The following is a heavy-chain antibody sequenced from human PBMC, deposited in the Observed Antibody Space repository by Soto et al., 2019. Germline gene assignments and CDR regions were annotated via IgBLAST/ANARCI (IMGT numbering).Heavy chain of an antibody. CDR2: IYTSGST. CDR1: GGSISNYY. CDR3: ARQTTYSSSWYDY. Sequence: LSLTCTVSGGSISNYYWTWIRQPAGKGLEWIGRIYTSGSTNYNPSLKSRVTMSVDTSKNQFSLKLSSVTAADTALYYCARQTTYSSSWYDYWGHGTLVTVSS. D-gene: IGHD6-13*01. J-gene: IGHJ5*01. V-gene: IGHV4-4*07.